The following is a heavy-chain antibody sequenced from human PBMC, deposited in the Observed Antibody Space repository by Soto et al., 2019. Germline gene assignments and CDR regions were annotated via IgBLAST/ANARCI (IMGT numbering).Heavy chain of an antibody. D-gene: IGHD3-10*01. V-gene: IGHV3-48*03. CDR2: ISSSGRTI. J-gene: IGHJ6*02. Sequence: GESLTLSCAASGFTFSSYEMSWVRQAPGKGLEWVSYISSSGRTIYYTDSVKGPFTIPKDNAKNSLYLQMNSLRAEDTAVYYGARARGVGSIVTYGMDVWGQGTTVTVSS. CDR3: ARARGVGSIVTYGMDV. CDR1: GFTFSSYE.